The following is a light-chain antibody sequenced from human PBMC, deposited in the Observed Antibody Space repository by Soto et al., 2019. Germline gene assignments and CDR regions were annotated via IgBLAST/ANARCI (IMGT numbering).Light chain of an antibody. Sequence: EIVLTQSPGTLALSPGERATLSCRASQSVTSTYFAWYQQMPGQAPRLLIYAASSRAAGIPDGFSGSGSGTDVTLNISRLEPEDPSVYCCQQYGNLLVYTFGQGTKLEIK. CDR2: AAS. CDR3: QQYGNLLVYT. V-gene: IGKV3-20*01. CDR1: QSVTSTY. J-gene: IGKJ2*01.